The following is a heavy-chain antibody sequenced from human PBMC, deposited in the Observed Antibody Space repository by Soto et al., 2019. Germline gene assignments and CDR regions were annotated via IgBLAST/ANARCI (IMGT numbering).Heavy chain of an antibody. V-gene: IGHV3-7*01. J-gene: IGHJ3*02. CDR1: GFTFSTYW. CDR2: IRKDASGI. Sequence: EVQLVESGGDLVQPGGSLRLSCAASGFTFSTYWMTWVRQAPGRGLEWVANIRKDASGIHYADSVEGRFTISRDNAKKPLYLLRGGVRAEYSAAYACASCLSAACGNLFFYALDIWGQGTVVTVSS. CDR3: ASCLSAACGNLFFYALDI. D-gene: IGHD6-13*01.